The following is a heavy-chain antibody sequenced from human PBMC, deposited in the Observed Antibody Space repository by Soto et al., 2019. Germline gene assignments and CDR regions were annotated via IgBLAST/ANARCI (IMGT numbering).Heavy chain of an antibody. Sequence: PGGSLRLSCAASGFTVSSNYMSWVHQAPGKGLEWVSVIYSGGSTYYADSVKGRFTISRDNSKNTLYLQMNSLRAEDTAVYYCAREVVVPAAILSYYGMDVWGQGTTVTVSS. V-gene: IGHV3-53*01. D-gene: IGHD2-2*01. CDR1: GFTVSSNY. CDR3: AREVVVPAAILSYYGMDV. J-gene: IGHJ6*02. CDR2: IYSGGST.